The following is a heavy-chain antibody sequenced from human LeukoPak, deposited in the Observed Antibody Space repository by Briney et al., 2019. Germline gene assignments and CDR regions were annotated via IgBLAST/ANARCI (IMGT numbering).Heavy chain of an antibody. CDR1: GGSFSGDY. CDR3: ARRPRYSSGWYYFDS. V-gene: IGHV4-34*01. CDR2: INHSGST. J-gene: IGHJ4*02. D-gene: IGHD6-19*01. Sequence: SETLSLTCAVYGGSFSGDYWNWIDQPPGKGLEWIGEINHSGSTNSNPSLKSRVTISVDRSKNQFSLKLSSVTAADTAVYYCARRPRYSSGWYYFDSWGQGTLVTVSS.